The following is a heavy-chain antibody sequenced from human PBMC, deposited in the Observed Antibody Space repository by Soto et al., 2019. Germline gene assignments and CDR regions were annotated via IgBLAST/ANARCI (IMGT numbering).Heavy chain of an antibody. Sequence: GGSLRLSCAASGFTFSSYWMHWVRQAPGKGLVWVSRINSDGSSTSYADSVKGRFTISRDNAKNTLYLQMNSLRAEDTAVYYCARGRYSYGAYYYYYGMDVWGQGTTVTVSS. CDR1: GFTFSSYW. CDR2: INSDGSST. CDR3: ARGRYSYGAYYYYYGMDV. V-gene: IGHV3-74*01. D-gene: IGHD5-18*01. J-gene: IGHJ6*02.